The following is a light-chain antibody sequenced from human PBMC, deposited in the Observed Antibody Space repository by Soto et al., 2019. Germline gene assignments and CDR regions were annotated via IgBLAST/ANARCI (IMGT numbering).Light chain of an antibody. CDR1: QGIKND. Sequence: ALPLTQSPSSLSAAVGHRLTIXSRASQGIKNDLGWYQQKPGKAPKLLIYAASSLQSGVPSRFSGSGSGTDFTLTISSLQPEDFATYYCLQDYNYPLTFGGGTKVDIK. J-gene: IGKJ4*01. V-gene: IGKV1-6*01. CDR3: LQDYNYPLT. CDR2: AAS.